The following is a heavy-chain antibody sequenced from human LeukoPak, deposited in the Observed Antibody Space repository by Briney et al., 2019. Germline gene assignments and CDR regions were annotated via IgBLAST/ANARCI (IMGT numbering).Heavy chain of an antibody. CDR2: IYYSGRT. V-gene: IGHV4-39*07. CDR3: ARCIAAAGKGMYYFDY. CDR1: GGSISSSSYY. Sequence: SETLSLTCTVSGGSISSSSYYWGWIRQPPGKGLEWIWSIYYSGRTYYNPSLKSRVTISVDTSKNQFSLTLSSVTAADTAVYYCARCIAAAGKGMYYFDYWGQGTLVTVSS. D-gene: IGHD6-13*01. J-gene: IGHJ4*02.